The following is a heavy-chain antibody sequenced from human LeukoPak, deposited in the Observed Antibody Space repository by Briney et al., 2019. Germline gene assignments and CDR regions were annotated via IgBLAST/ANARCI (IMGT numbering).Heavy chain of an antibody. V-gene: IGHV3-23*01. CDR3: ASTNDYGDSNSDY. Sequence: GGSLRLSCAASGFTFSSYGMSWVRQAPGKGLEWVSAISGSGGSTYYADSVKGRFTISRDNSKNTLYLQMNSLRAEDTAVYYCASTNDYGDSNSDYWGQGTLVTVSS. CDR2: ISGSGGST. D-gene: IGHD4-17*01. CDR1: GFTFSSYG. J-gene: IGHJ4*02.